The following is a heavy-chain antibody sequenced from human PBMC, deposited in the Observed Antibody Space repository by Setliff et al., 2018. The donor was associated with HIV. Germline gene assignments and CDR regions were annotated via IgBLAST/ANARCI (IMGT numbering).Heavy chain of an antibody. Sequence: SETLSLTCTVSGGSIRNYYWNWIRQPPGKGLEWIGSIHYSGSTYYNPSLKSRVTISVDTSKSQFSLKLSSVTAADTAVYYCARQFDSWGQGTLVTVSS. J-gene: IGHJ4*02. CDR1: GGSIRNYY. V-gene: IGHV4-59*05. CDR3: ARQFDS. CDR2: IHYSGST.